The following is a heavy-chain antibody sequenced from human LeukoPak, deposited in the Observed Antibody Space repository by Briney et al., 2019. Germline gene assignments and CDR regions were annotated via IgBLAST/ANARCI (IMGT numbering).Heavy chain of an antibody. D-gene: IGHD1-20*01. J-gene: IGHJ5*02. Sequence: GASVKVSCKASGYTFTSYDINWVRLAPGQGLEWMGWMNPNSGNTGYALKFQRRVTMTRNTSISTAYMELSSLRSEDTAVYYCTRSSSWYNWTAISWGREPWSPSPQ. CDR2: MNPNSGNT. V-gene: IGHV1-8*01. CDR3: TRSSSWYNWTAIS. CDR1: GYTFTSYD.